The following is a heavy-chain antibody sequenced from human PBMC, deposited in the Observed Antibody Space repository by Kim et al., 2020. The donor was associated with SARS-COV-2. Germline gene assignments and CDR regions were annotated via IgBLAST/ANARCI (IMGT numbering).Heavy chain of an antibody. D-gene: IGHD6-6*01. V-gene: IGHV1-69*13. J-gene: IGHJ5*02. CDR3: ARDVGIAARPWWFDP. CDR1: GGTFSSYA. CDR2: IIPIFGTA. Sequence: SVKVSCKASGGTFSSYAISWVRQAPGQGLEWMGGIIPIFGTANYAQKFQGRVTITADESTSTAYMELSSLRSEDTAVYYCARDVGIAARPWWFDPWGQGTLVTVSS.